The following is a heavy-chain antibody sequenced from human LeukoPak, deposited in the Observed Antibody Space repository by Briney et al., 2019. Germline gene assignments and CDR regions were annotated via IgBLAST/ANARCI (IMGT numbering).Heavy chain of an antibody. CDR1: GYTFTGYY. Sequence: ASVKVSCKASGYTFTGYYIHWVRQAPGQGLKGMGWINPNSGGTNYAQKFQGRVTMTRDTSISTAYMELSRLRSDDTAVYYCASLVVATMGGGYWGQGTLVTVSS. V-gene: IGHV1-2*02. CDR3: ASLVVATMGGGY. D-gene: IGHD5-24*01. CDR2: INPNSGGT. J-gene: IGHJ4*02.